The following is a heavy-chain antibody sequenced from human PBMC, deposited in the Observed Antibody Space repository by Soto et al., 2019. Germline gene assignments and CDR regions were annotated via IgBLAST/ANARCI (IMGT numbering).Heavy chain of an antibody. CDR2: VSNDGSRK. CDR3: ASWVRGSLYDISGKYDS. CDR1: GFIFSSKG. D-gene: IGHD3-22*01. Sequence: QVQLVESGGGVVQPGRSLRLTCAASGFIFSSKGMHWVRQAPGKGLEWVALVSNDGSRKYYADSVKGRFTISRDNSENTLYLQMSSMRPEDTAMFYCASWVRGSLYDISGKYDSWGLGTLVTVSS. V-gene: IGHV3-30*03. J-gene: IGHJ5*01.